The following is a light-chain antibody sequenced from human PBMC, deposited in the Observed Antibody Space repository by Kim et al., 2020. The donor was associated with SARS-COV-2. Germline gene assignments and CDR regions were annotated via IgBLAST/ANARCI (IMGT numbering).Light chain of an antibody. V-gene: IGLV1-44*01. CDR2: SNN. J-gene: IGLJ3*02. CDR1: SSNIGSNT. Sequence: QRVTISCAGSSSNIGSNTVNWYQQRPGTAPNLLIYSNNQRPSGVPDRFSGSKSGTSASLAISGLQSEDEADYYCAAWDDSLNVNWVFGGGTQLTVL. CDR3: AAWDDSLNVNWV.